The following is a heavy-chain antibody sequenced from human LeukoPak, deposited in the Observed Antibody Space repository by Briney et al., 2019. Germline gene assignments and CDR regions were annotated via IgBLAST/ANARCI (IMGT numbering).Heavy chain of an antibody. CDR2: ISSSGSTI. CDR1: GFTFSSYE. CDR3: ARDNPYYGSGSYRAKAFDY. J-gene: IGHJ4*02. D-gene: IGHD3-10*01. Sequence: GGSLRLSCAASGFTFSSYEMNWVRQAPGKGLEWVSYISSSGSTIYYADSVKGRFTISRDNAKNSLYLQMNSLRAEDTAVYYCARDNPYYGSGSYRAKAFDYWGQGTLVTVSS. V-gene: IGHV3-48*03.